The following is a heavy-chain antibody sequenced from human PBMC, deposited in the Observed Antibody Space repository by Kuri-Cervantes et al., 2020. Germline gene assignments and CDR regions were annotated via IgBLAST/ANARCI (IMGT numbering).Heavy chain of an antibody. CDR3: ARDSYSSSWYLPTLSDY. CDR2: IKQDGSEK. J-gene: IGHJ4*02. V-gene: IGHV3-7*01. D-gene: IGHD6-13*01. CDR1: GFTFSSYW. Sequence: GESLKISCAASGFTFSSYWMSWVRQAPGKGLEWVANIKQDGSEKYYVDSVKGRFTISRDNAKNSLYLQMNSLRAEDTAVCYCARDSYSSSWYLPTLSDYWGQGTLVTVSS.